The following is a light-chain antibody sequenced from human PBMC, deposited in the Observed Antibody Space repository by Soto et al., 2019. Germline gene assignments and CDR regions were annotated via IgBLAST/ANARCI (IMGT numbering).Light chain of an antibody. CDR3: SSYTTISTYV. Sequence: QSALTQPASVSGSPGQSITISCTGTSSDVGGYNYVSWYQQHPGKAPKLMIYDVRNRPSGVSNRFSGSKSVNTASLTISGLKAEEEADYYCSSYTTISTYVFGTGTKLTVL. V-gene: IGLV2-14*01. J-gene: IGLJ1*01. CDR2: DVR. CDR1: SSDVGGYNY.